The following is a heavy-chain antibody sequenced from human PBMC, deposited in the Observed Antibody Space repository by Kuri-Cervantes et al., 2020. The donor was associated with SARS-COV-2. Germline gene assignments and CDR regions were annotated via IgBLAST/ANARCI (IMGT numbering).Heavy chain of an antibody. CDR3: ATVSDYYDSSGYYLDFDY. CDR1: AFTFSSYG. J-gene: IGHJ4*02. Sequence: GESLKISCAASAFTFSSYGMHWVRQAPGKGLEWVAVISYDGSNKNYASSVQGRFAVSRENARISLYLQMNSLRAEDTAVYYCATVSDYYDSSGYYLDFDYWGQGTLVTVSS. CDR2: ISYDGSNK. D-gene: IGHD3-22*01. V-gene: IGHV3-30*03.